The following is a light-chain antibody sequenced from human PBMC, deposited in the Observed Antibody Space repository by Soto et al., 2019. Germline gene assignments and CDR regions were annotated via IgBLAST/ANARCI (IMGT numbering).Light chain of an antibody. CDR2: GAS. CDR3: QQYNNWPPPLT. Sequence: EIVMTQSPATLSVSPGERATLSCRASQSVSINLAWYQQKPGQAPRLLIYGASTRATGIPARYSGSGSGTEFNLTISSLQYEDFAVYYCQQYNNWPPPLTFGGGTKVEIK. J-gene: IGKJ4*01. CDR1: QSVSIN. V-gene: IGKV3-15*01.